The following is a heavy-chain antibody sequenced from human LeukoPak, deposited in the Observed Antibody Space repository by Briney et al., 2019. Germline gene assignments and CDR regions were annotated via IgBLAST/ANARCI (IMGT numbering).Heavy chain of an antibody. CDR1: GGSISSSSYY. V-gene: IGHV4-39*07. CDR2: IYYSGST. Sequence: SETLSLTCTVSGGSISSSSYYWGWIRQPPGKGLEWIGSIYYSGSTYYNPSLKSRVTMSVDTSKNQFSLKLSSVTAADTAVYYCAREGDSSSGWYDWFDPWGQGTLVTVSS. J-gene: IGHJ5*02. CDR3: AREGDSSSGWYDWFDP. D-gene: IGHD6-19*01.